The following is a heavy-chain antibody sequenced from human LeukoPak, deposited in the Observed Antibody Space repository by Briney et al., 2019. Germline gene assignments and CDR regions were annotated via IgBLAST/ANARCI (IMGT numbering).Heavy chain of an antibody. CDR3: ASASSWYSDYYYYYMDV. D-gene: IGHD6-13*01. J-gene: IGHJ6*03. Sequence: SETLSLTCTVSGGSISSSSYYWGWIRQPPGKGLEWIGSIYYSGSTYYNPSLKSRVTISVDTSKNQFSLKLSSVTAADTAVYYCASASSWYSDYYYYYMDVWGKGTTVTISS. CDR1: GGSISSSSYY. CDR2: IYYSGST. V-gene: IGHV4-39*07.